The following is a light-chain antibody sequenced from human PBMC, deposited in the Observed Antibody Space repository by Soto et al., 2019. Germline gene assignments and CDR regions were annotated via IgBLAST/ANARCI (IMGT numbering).Light chain of an antibody. V-gene: IGKV3-20*01. CDR2: DAS. J-gene: IGKJ1*01. CDR1: QSVSSSH. CDR3: KNYGRSNRK. Sequence: EIFLTHSPVTLSLSRGEGSTLSCRASQSVSSSHLAWYQQRPCQAPRLLIYDASTRATGIPDRFSGTGSGRELTITISRMEPEDFEMYYCKNYGRSNRKFGQGKKVDIK.